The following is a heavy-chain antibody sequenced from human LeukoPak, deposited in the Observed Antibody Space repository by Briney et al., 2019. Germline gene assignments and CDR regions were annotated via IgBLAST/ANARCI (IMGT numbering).Heavy chain of an antibody. D-gene: IGHD5-18*01. Sequence: GGSLRLSCAASGFTFSSYSMNWVRQAPGKGLEWVSSISSSSSYIYYADSVKVRFTISRDNAKNSLYLQMNSLRAEDTAVYYCAREGTAMVSSDYWGQGTLVTVSS. V-gene: IGHV3-21*01. J-gene: IGHJ4*02. CDR2: ISSSSSYI. CDR3: AREGTAMVSSDY. CDR1: GFTFSSYS.